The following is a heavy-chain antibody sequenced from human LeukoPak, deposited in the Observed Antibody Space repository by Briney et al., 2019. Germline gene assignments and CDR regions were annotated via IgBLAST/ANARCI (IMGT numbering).Heavy chain of an antibody. Sequence: LRASVKVSCKASGYTLTGYYMHWVRQAPGQGLEWMGVINLSAGTTNYAQKFQGRVTMTRDTSTSTVYMELSSLRSEDTAVYYCARGHEYYYYMDVWGKGTTVTISS. V-gene: IGHV1-46*01. J-gene: IGHJ6*03. CDR1: GYTLTGYY. CDR3: ARGHEYYYYMDV. CDR2: INLSAGTT.